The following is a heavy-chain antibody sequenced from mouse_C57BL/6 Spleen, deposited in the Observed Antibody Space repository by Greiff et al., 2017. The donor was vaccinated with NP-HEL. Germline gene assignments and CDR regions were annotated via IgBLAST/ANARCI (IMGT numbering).Heavy chain of an antibody. V-gene: IGHV5-4*01. J-gene: IGHJ3*01. CDR3: ARDRGDYYGSKGFAY. Sequence: DVHLVESGGGLVKPGGSLKLSCAASGFTFSSYAMSWVRQTPEKRLEWVATISDGGSYTYYPDNVKGRFTISRDNAKNNLYLQMSHLKSEDTAMYYWARDRGDYYGSKGFAYWGQGTLVTVSA. CDR1: GFTFSSYA. D-gene: IGHD1-1*01. CDR2: ISDGGSYT.